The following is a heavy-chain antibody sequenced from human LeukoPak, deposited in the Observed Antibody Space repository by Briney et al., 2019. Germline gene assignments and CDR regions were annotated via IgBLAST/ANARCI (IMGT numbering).Heavy chain of an antibody. J-gene: IGHJ5*02. CDR2: IYPGDSDT. CDR1: GYSFTSYW. Sequence: GESLKISCKGSGYSFTSYWIGWVRQMPGKGLEWMGIIYPGDSDTRYSPSLQGQVTISADKSISTAYLQWSSLKASDTAMYYCARRGSSGWYFRSLHWFDPWGQGTLVTVSS. CDR3: ARRGSSGWYFRSLHWFDP. D-gene: IGHD6-19*01. V-gene: IGHV5-51*01.